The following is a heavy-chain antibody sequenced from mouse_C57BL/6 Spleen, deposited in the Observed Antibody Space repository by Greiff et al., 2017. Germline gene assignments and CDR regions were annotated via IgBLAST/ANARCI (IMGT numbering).Heavy chain of an antibody. Sequence: EVKLMESGPELVKPGASVKISCKASGYSFTGYYMNWVKQSPEQSLEWIGEINPSTGGTTYNQKFKAKATLTVDKSSSTAYMQHKSLTSEDSAVYYYARGRGDYDVIDYWGQGTTLTVSS. CDR2: INPSTGGT. V-gene: IGHV1-42*01. CDR1: GYSFTGYY. J-gene: IGHJ2*01. CDR3: ARGRGDYDVIDY. D-gene: IGHD2-4*01.